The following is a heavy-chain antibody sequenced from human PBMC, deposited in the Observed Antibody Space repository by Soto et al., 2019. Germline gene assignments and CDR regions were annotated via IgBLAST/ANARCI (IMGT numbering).Heavy chain of an antibody. CDR2: VFHSGGT. Sequence: QVQLQESGPGLVKPSGTLSLTCAVSGGSITTDNWWGWVRQPPGKGLEWIGEVFHSGGTNHNPSLQSRDAMSVDTSNTQFSLNLSSVTAADTAMYYCATRTYYGDRCMDVWGQGTTVTVSS. D-gene: IGHD3-10*01. CDR1: GGSITTDNW. J-gene: IGHJ6*02. CDR3: ATRTYYGDRCMDV. V-gene: IGHV4-4*02.